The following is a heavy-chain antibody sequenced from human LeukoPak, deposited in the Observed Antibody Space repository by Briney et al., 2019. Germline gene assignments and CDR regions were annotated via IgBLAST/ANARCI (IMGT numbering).Heavy chain of an antibody. J-gene: IGHJ5*02. V-gene: IGHV1-2*02. CDR1: GYTFTGYY. CDR2: INPNSGGT. Sequence: GASVKVSSKASGYTFTGYYMHWVRQAPGQGLEWMGWINPNSGGTNYAQKFQGRVTMTRDTSISAAYMELSRLRSDDTAVYYCARDARRIAAAGTPSWFDPWGQGTLVTVSS. D-gene: IGHD6-13*01. CDR3: ARDARRIAAAGTPSWFDP.